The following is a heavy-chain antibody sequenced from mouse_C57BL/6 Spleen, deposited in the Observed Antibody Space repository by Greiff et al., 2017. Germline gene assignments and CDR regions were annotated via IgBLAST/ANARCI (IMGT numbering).Heavy chain of an antibody. CDR1: GYTFTSYW. CDR3: ARLYGSSSYWYFDV. Sequence: VQLQQPGAELVMPGASVKLSCKASGYTFTSYWMHWVKQRPGQGLEWIGEIDPSDSYTNYNQKFKGKSTLTVDKSSSTAYMQLSSLTSEDSAVYYCARLYGSSSYWYFDVWGTGTTVTVSS. V-gene: IGHV1-69*01. D-gene: IGHD1-1*01. J-gene: IGHJ1*03. CDR2: IDPSDSYT.